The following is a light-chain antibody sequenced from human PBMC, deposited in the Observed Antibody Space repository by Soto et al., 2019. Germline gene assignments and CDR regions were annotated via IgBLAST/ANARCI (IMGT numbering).Light chain of an antibody. Sequence: EIVLTQFPGTLSLSPGERDTLSCRASQSVTSTYLTWYQQKTGQAPRLLLHSASSRPTGIPDRFSGSGSGPEFTLTISGLEPEDSAVYYCQQHGSLPWTCGQGTKLEIK. CDR2: SAS. J-gene: IGKJ2*01. CDR3: QQHGSLPWT. CDR1: QSVTSTY. V-gene: IGKV3-20*01.